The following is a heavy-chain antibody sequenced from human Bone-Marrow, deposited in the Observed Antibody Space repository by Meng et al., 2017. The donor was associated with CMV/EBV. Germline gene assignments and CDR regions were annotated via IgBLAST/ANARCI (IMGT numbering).Heavy chain of an antibody. CDR3: ASRTGDFLNDAFDI. Sequence: ASVKVSCKASGYTFTSYDINWVRQATGQGLEWMGWMNPNSGNTGYAQKFQGRVTMTRNTSISTAYMELSSLRSEDTAVYYCASRTGDFLNDAFDIWGQGTMVTVPS. J-gene: IGHJ3*02. CDR1: GYTFTSYD. V-gene: IGHV1-8*01. D-gene: IGHD7-27*01. CDR2: MNPNSGNT.